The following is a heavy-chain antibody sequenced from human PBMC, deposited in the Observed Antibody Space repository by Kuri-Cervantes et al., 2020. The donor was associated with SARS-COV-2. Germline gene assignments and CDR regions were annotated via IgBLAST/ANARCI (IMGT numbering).Heavy chain of an antibody. CDR3: ATSYGGSGSYYYGMDV. V-gene: IGHV4-59*01. J-gene: IGHJ6*02. Sequence: SETLSLTCTVSGGSISSYYWAWVRQPPGKGLEFIGYIYYNGNGYNPSLKGRVTMSLDTSRNQFSLRLTSVTPADTAVYYCATSYGGSGSYYYGMDVWGQGTTVTVSS. CDR2: IYYNGN. D-gene: IGHD3-10*01. CDR1: GGSISSYY.